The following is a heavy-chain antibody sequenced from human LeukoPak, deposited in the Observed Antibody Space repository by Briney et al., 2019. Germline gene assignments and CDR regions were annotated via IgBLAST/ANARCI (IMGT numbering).Heavy chain of an antibody. CDR1: GYTFTVNY. D-gene: IGHD3-16*01. J-gene: IGHJ4*02. V-gene: IGHV1-2*02. Sequence: ASVKVSCKSSGYTFTVNYMHWVRQAPGQGPEWMGWINPNNGGTNYAQKFRDRVTMTRDTSISTAYMELSRLRSDDTAIYYCARDSLWGNYYFDYWGQGALVTVSS. CDR3: ARDSLWGNYYFDY. CDR2: INPNNGGT.